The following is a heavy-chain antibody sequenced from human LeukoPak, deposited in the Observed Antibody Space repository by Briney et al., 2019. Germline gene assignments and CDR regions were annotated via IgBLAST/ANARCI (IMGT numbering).Heavy chain of an antibody. V-gene: IGHV4-59*01. J-gene: IGHJ6*02. Sequence: PSETLSLTCTVSGGSIGSYYWSWIRQPPGKGLEWIGYIYYSGSTNYNPSLKSRVTISVDTSKNQFSLKLSSVTAADTAVYYCARAGAGYYYYYYCMDVWGQGTTVTVSS. CDR1: GGSIGSYY. D-gene: IGHD1-26*01. CDR2: IYYSGST. CDR3: ARAGAGYYYYYYCMDV.